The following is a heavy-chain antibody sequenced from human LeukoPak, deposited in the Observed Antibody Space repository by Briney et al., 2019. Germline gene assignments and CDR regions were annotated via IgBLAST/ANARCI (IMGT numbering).Heavy chain of an antibody. J-gene: IGHJ4*02. CDR1: GYTFTSYG. D-gene: IGHD1-26*01. V-gene: IGHV1-18*01. CDR2: ISAYNGNT. CDR3: ARELRTRGVGANLGY. Sequence: GASVKVSCKASGYTFTSYGISWVRQAPGQGLEWMGWISAYNGNTNYAQKLQGRATMTTDTSTSTAYMELRSLRSDDTAVYYCARELRTRGVGANLGYWGQGTLVTVSS.